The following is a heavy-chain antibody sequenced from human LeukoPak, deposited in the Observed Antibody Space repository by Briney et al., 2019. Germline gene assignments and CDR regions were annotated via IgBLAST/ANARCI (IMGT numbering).Heavy chain of an antibody. D-gene: IGHD3-9*01. CDR3: AREEVYDILTGYYIEGYMDV. Sequence: GSLRLSCAASGFTFSDYYMSWIRQAPGKGLEWIGSIYYSGSTYYNPSLKSRVTISVDTSKNQFSLKLSSVTAADTAVYYCAREEVYDILTGYYIEGYMDVWGKGTTVTVSS. CDR2: IYYSGST. V-gene: IGHV4-38-2*02. J-gene: IGHJ6*03. CDR1: GFTFSDYY.